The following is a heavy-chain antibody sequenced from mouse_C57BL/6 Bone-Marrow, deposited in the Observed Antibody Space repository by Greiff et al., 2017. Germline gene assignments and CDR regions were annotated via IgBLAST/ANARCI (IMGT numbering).Heavy chain of an antibody. D-gene: IGHD2-1*01. J-gene: IGHJ3*01. Sequence: VQLQQSGAELMKPGASVKLSCKATGYTFTGYWIEWVKQRPGHGLEGIGEILPGSGSTNYNEKFKGKATFTADKSSSTAYMQLSSLTTEDSAIYYWARGGVTGPWFADWGQGTLGTVSA. CDR2: ILPGSGST. CDR3: ARGGVTGPWFAD. V-gene: IGHV1-9*01. CDR1: GYTFTGYW.